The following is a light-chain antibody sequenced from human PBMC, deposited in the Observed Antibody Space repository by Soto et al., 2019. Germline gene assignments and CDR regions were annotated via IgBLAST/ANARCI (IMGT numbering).Light chain of an antibody. CDR3: MIWHSSAWV. V-gene: IGLV5-45*01. CDR1: SGINVGTYR. Sequence: QSALTQPASLSASPGASASLTCTLRSGINVGTYRIYWYQQKPGSPPQYLLRYKSDSDKQQGSGVPSRFSGSKDASANAGILLISGLQSEDEADYYCMIWHSSAWVFGGGTKVTVL. J-gene: IGLJ3*02. CDR2: YKSDSDK.